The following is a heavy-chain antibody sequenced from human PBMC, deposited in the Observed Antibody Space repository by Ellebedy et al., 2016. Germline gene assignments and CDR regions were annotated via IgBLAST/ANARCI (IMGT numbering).Heavy chain of an antibody. CDR1: GGSISSSSYY. CDR2: IYYSGST. J-gene: IGHJ3*02. CDR3: ARDLPPTMIVAYDAFDI. Sequence: SETLSLTCTVSGGSISSSSYYWGWIRQPPGKGLEWIGSIYYSGSTYYNPSLKSRVTISVDTSKNQFSLKLSSVTAADTAVYYCARDLPPTMIVAYDAFDIWGQGTMVTVSS. D-gene: IGHD3-22*01. V-gene: IGHV4-39*07.